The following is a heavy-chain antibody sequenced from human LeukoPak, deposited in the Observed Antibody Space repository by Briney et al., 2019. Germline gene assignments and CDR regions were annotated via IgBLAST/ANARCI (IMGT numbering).Heavy chain of an antibody. CDR3: ARGVEMATSLYDY. V-gene: IGHV5-51*01. CDR2: IYPGDSDT. Sequence: GESLKISCKGSGYSFTSYWIGWVRQMPGKGLEWMGIIYPGDSDTRYSPSFQGQVTISADKSISTAYLQWSSLEASDTAMYYCARGVEMATSLYDYWGQGTLVTVSS. D-gene: IGHD5-24*01. J-gene: IGHJ4*02. CDR1: GYSFTSYW.